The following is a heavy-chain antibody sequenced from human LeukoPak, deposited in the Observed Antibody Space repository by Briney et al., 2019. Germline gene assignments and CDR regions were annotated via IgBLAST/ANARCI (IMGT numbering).Heavy chain of an antibody. V-gene: IGHV3-21*01. D-gene: IGHD3-16*01. CDR3: XXXGGYXXXXAMDV. Sequence: GGSLRLSCAASGFTFKTYTMHWVRQAPGMGLEWVSSISSSSSYIFXXXXXXGRFTISRDNAKNSLYLQMSSLRAEDAAVYYXXXXGGYXXXXAMDVWGQGTTVXVSS. CDR1: GFTFKTYT. CDR2: ISSSSSYI. J-gene: IGHJ6*02.